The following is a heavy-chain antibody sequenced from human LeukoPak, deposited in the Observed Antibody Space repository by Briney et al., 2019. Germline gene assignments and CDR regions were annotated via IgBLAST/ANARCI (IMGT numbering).Heavy chain of an antibody. CDR3: TTSSSWPGAFDI. V-gene: IGHV3-15*01. D-gene: IGHD6-13*01. CDR1: GFTFSSYA. J-gene: IGHJ3*02. CDR2: IKSKTDGGTT. Sequence: GGSLRLSCAASGFTFSSYAMHWVRQAPGKGLEWVGRIKSKTDGGTTDYAAPVKGRFTISRDDSKNTLYLQMNSLKTEDTAVYYCTTSSSWPGAFDIWGQGTMVTVSS.